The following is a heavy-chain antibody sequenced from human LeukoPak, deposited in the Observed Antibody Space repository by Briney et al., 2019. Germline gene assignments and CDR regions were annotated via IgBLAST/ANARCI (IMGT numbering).Heavy chain of an antibody. Sequence: PGGSLRLSCAASGFTFSSYAMHWVRQAPGKGLEWVAVISYDGSNKYYADSVKGRFTISRDNSKNTLYLQMNSLRAEDTAVYCCARDKPGYGDAFDIWGQGTMVTVSS. V-gene: IGHV3-30-3*01. D-gene: IGHD4-17*01. CDR3: ARDKPGYGDAFDI. CDR1: GFTFSSYA. CDR2: ISYDGSNK. J-gene: IGHJ3*02.